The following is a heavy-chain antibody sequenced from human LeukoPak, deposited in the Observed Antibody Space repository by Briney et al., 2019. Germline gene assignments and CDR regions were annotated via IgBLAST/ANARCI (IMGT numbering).Heavy chain of an antibody. CDR3: WVPATAGEADY. V-gene: IGHV3-48*01. D-gene: IGHD2-2*01. CDR1: GFTLSSYA. Sequence: GGSLRLSCAASGFTLSSYAMSWVRQASGKGLEWVSYISSSSSTIYYADSVKGRFTISRDNAKNSLYLQLNSLRAEDTAVYYCWVPATAGEADYWGQGTLVTVSS. J-gene: IGHJ4*02. CDR2: ISSSSSTI.